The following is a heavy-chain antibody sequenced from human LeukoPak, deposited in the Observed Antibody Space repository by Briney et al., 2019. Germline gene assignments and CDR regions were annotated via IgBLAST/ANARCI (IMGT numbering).Heavy chain of an antibody. V-gene: IGHV4-4*09. J-gene: IGHJ6*02. Sequence: SETLSLTCTASGGSISSYYWSWIRQPPGKGLEWIGYIYTSGSTNYNPSLKSRVTISVDTSKNQFSLKLSSVTAADTAVYYCARVRASGYSSSPYYYGMDVWGQGTTVTVSS. CDR3: ARVRASGYSSSPYYYGMDV. CDR1: GGSISSYY. CDR2: IYTSGST. D-gene: IGHD5-18*01.